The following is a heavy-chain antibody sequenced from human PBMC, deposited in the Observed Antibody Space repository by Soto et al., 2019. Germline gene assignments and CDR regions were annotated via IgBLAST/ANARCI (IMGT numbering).Heavy chain of an antibody. Sequence: EVQLVESGGGLVQPGGSLRLSCAASGPGSRLSFSSYVMNWVRQAPGKGLEWVSSISGSGDKTYYADSVKGHFTISRDNSKNTVYLHMNSLRAEDTAVYYCAKVRFLEWYGMDVWGQGTTVTVSS. J-gene: IGHJ6*02. D-gene: IGHD3-3*01. V-gene: IGHV3-23*04. CDR3: AKVRFLEWYGMDV. CDR1: GPGSRLSFSSYV. CDR2: ISGSGDKT.